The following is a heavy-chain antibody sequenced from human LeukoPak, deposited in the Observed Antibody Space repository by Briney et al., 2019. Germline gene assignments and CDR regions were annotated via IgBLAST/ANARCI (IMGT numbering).Heavy chain of an antibody. CDR2: ISGSGGST. D-gene: IGHD7-27*01. Sequence: GGSLRLSCAASGFTFSSYAVSWVRQAPGKGLEWVSAISGSGGSTYYADSVKGRFTISRDNSKNTLYLQMNSLRAEDTAVYYCAKSTSEVCWGPFDYWGQGTLVTVSS. J-gene: IGHJ4*02. V-gene: IGHV3-23*01. CDR3: AKSTSEVCWGPFDY. CDR1: GFTFSSYA.